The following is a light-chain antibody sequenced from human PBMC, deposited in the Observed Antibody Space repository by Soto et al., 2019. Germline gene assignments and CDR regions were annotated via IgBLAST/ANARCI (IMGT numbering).Light chain of an antibody. CDR2: GVF. Sequence: DIVITSSAAPRSVSSGGRATPSRTTRHSVGRNLAWYQQKPGQAPRLLIYGVFIRAPGFPVTFRGTGSGSEFTLKISRLESEDGALYYCMQGDKWPYTFGQGTKLDIK. J-gene: IGKJ5*01. CDR3: MQGDKWPYT. V-gene: IGKV3-15*01. CDR1: HSVGRN.